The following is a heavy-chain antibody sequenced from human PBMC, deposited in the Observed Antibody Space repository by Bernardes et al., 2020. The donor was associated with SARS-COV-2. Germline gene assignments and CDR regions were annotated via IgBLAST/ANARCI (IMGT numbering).Heavy chain of an antibody. CDR2: FDPEDGET. D-gene: IGHD3-10*01. J-gene: IGHJ6*02. Sequence: ASVKVSCKVSGYTLTELSMHWVRQAPGKGLEWMGGFDPEDGETIYAQKFQGRVTMTEDTSTDTAYMELSSLRSEDTAVYYCATGFSITMVRGVETYYYGMDVWGQGTTVTVSS. CDR3: ATGFSITMVRGVETYYYGMDV. CDR1: GYTLTELS. V-gene: IGHV1-24*01.